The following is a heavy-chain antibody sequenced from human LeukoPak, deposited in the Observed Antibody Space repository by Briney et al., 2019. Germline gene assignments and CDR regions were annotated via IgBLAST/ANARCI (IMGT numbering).Heavy chain of an antibody. CDR2: IIIICGTA. V-gene: IGHV1-69*13. D-gene: IGHD2-2*01. CDR1: GGTFSSYA. CDR3: ARDMIVPAAMSYYYYYYCMDV. Sequence: GAAVKVSCKASGGTFSSYAISWVRQAPGQGLEWMGGIIIICGTANYAQKFQGRVTITADESTSTAYMELSSLRSEDTAVYYCARDMIVPAAMSYYYYYYCMDVWGLGTTVTVSS. J-gene: IGHJ6*02.